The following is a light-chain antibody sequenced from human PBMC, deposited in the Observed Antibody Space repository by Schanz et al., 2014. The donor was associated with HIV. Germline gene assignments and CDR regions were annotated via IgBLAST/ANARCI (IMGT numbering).Light chain of an antibody. Sequence: QSALTQPPSASGSPGQSVTISCTGTSSDVGDYNYVSWYQQHPGRAPKLLIYGVTDRPSGVSSRFSGSKSGNTASLTISGLQAGDETDFYCSSYTNNNTVVFGGGTKLTVL. CDR3: SSYTNNNTVV. V-gene: IGLV2-14*01. J-gene: IGLJ2*01. CDR2: GVT. CDR1: SSDVGDYNY.